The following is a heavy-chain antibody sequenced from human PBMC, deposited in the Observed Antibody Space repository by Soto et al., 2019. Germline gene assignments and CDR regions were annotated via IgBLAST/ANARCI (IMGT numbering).Heavy chain of an antibody. CDR2: IDHSGST. CDR3: ARAPDKYYFDS. CDR1: GVSISSGGYY. J-gene: IGHJ4*02. V-gene: IGHV4-31*03. Sequence: QVQLQESGPGLVKPSQTLSLTCTVSGVSISSGGYYWIWIRQHPGKGLEWIGYIDHSGSTNYNPSRKSRVTISVDTSKNQFSLKLRSVTAADMAVFYCARAPDKYYFDSWGQGTLVTVSS.